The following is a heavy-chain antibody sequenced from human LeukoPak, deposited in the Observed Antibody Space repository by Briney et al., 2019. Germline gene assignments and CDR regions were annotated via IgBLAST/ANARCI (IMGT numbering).Heavy chain of an antibody. J-gene: IGHJ4*02. CDR2: ISAYNGNT. V-gene: IGHV1-18*01. CDR1: GYTFTSYG. D-gene: IGHD6-19*01. CDR3: ARDVPGIAVAGDDY. Sequence: ASVNVSCKASGYTFTSYGISWVRQAPGQGLEWMGWISAYNGNTNYAQKLQGRVTMTTDTSTSTAYMELRSLRSDDTAVYYCARDVPGIAVAGDDYWGQGTLVTVSS.